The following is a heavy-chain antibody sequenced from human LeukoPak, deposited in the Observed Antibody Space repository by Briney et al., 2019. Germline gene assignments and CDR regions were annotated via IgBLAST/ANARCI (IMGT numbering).Heavy chain of an antibody. CDR3: ARGRGSGSSLNWSDP. V-gene: IGHV4-4*07. Sequence: SETLSLTCTVSGGSISSYYWSWIRQPAGKGLEWIGRIYPIGSTKYNPSLKSRVTISVDNSKNQFSLKLSSVTAADTAVYYCARGRGSGSSLNWSDPWGQGTLVTVSS. CDR1: GGSISSYY. J-gene: IGHJ5*02. CDR2: IYPIGST. D-gene: IGHD3-10*01.